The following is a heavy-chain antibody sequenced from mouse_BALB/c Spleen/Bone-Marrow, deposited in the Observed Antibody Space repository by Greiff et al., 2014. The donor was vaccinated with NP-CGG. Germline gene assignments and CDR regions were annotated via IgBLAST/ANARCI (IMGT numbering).Heavy chain of an antibody. Sequence: QVQLKQSGAELAKPGASVKMSCRASGYTFNTYWIHWVIQRPGQGLEWIGYINPTTGYTEYNQKFQDRATLTADESSSTAYMQLSSLSSDVSAIYSCARDLYYRFRDMVYWGQGTSVTVSS. CDR3: ARDLYYRFRDMVY. CDR1: GYTFNTYW. V-gene: IGHV1-7*01. D-gene: IGHD2-14*01. J-gene: IGHJ4*01. CDR2: INPTTGYT.